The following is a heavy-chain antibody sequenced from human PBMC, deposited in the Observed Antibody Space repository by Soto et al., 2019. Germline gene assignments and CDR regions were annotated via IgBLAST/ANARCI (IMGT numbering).Heavy chain of an antibody. CDR2: IYYSGTT. CDR3: ARLGAYYQSLDP. CDR1: GGSFSPNY. Sequence: QVQLQESGPGLVKPSETLSLTCTVSGGSFSPNYWAWIRQPPGKGLEWVGYIYYSGTTSYNPSLKSRVTLSLETSKSPFSLRLSSVTASDTAVYYCARLGAYYQSLDPWGQGTLVTVSS. J-gene: IGHJ5*02. D-gene: IGHD2-21*01. V-gene: IGHV4-59*08.